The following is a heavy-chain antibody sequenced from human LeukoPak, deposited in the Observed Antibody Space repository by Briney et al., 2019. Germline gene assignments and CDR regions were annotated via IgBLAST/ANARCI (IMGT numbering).Heavy chain of an antibody. CDR1: GFTFSSYA. J-gene: IGHJ4*02. D-gene: IGHD5-18*01. CDR2: ISGSGGST. Sequence: GGSLRLSCAASGFTFSSYAMSWVRQAPGKGLEWVSAISGSGGSTYYADSVKGRFTISRDNSKNTLYLQMNSLRAEDTAVYYCVKGQLWPPFFDYWGQGTLVTVSS. V-gene: IGHV3-23*01. CDR3: VKGQLWPPFFDY.